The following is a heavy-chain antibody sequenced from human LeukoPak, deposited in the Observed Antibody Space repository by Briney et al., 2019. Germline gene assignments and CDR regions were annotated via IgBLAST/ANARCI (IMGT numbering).Heavy chain of an antibody. CDR1: GFTFSSYG. Sequence: GGSLRLSCAASGFTFSSYGMHWVRQAPGKGLEWVAVISYDGSNKYYADSVKGRFTISRDNAKNSLYLQMNSLRVEDTAVYYCATLDYYDRSPRILDYWGQGTLVTVSS. D-gene: IGHD3-22*01. CDR2: ISYDGSNK. CDR3: ATLDYYDRSPRILDY. J-gene: IGHJ4*02. V-gene: IGHV3-30*03.